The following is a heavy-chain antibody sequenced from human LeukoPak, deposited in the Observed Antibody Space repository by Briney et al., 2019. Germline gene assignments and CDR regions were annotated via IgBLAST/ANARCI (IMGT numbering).Heavy chain of an antibody. D-gene: IGHD2/OR15-2a*01. CDR3: AGTTYSRYYYYYMDV. Sequence: PSETLSLTCGVSGFSISRSYYWAWIRQPPGKGLEWIGYIYYSGSTNYNPSLKSRVTISVDTSKNQFSLKLSSVTAADTAVYYCAGTTYSRYYYYYMDVWGKGTTVTVSS. CDR1: GFSISRSYY. CDR2: IYYSGST. V-gene: IGHV4-59*01. J-gene: IGHJ6*03.